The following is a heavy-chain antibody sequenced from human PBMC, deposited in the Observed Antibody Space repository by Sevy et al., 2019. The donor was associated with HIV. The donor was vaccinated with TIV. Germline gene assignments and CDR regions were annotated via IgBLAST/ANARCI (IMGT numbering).Heavy chain of an antibody. J-gene: IGHJ6*02. CDR1: GFTFSSYE. D-gene: IGHD2-2*01. CDR3: ARDCSSTSCLWGLDV. V-gene: IGHV3-48*03. Sequence: GGSLRLSCTASGFTFSSYEMNWVRQAPGKGLEWVSYISNSGSTIHYSDSVKGRFTISRDNAKNSLHLQMKSLRAEDTAVYYCARDCSSTSCLWGLDVWGQGTTVTVSS. CDR2: ISNSGSTI.